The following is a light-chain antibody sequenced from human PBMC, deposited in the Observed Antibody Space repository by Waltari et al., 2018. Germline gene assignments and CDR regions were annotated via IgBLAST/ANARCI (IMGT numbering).Light chain of an antibody. CDR2: DDS. Sequence: SYVLTQAPPVSVAPGTTAKIICGGDNIGSKSVHWYRQKPGQAPVLVIDDDSDRPSGSRGRFSGSNTGNAATRTISRVEAGDEAAYYCQVWDTDNDSPVFGGGTKLTVL. J-gene: IGLJ2*01. CDR1: NIGSKS. V-gene: IGLV3-21*01. CDR3: QVWDTDNDSPV.